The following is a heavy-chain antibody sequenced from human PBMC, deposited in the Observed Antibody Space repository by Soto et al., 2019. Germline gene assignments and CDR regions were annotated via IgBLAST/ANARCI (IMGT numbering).Heavy chain of an antibody. V-gene: IGHV1-69*02. CDR3: ARSSVAAAGTLGN. Sequence: SVKVSCKASGGTLNSYTINWVRQAPGHGPEWLGRIIPVLGVANYAQTFQGRVTITADKSTSTVYMELTSLRSEDTAVYYCARSSVAAAGTLGNWGQGTRVTVSS. J-gene: IGHJ4*02. D-gene: IGHD6-13*01. CDR2: IIPVLGVA. CDR1: GGTLNSYT.